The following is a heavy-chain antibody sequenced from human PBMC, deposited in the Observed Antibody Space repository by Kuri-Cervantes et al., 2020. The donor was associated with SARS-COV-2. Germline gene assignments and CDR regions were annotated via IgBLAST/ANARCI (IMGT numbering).Heavy chain of an antibody. Sequence: GGSLRLSCAASGFTVSSNYMTWVRQALGKGPEWVSIIYSDGSTFYADSVKGRFTISRDNSKNMLHLQMNSLRAEDTAVYYCVRWGGLGGRGTYYYFYAMDVWGQGTTVTVSS. J-gene: IGHJ6*02. CDR3: VRWGGLGGRGTYYYFYAMDV. D-gene: IGHD3-16*01. V-gene: IGHV3-66*01. CDR1: GFTVSSNY. CDR2: IYSDGST.